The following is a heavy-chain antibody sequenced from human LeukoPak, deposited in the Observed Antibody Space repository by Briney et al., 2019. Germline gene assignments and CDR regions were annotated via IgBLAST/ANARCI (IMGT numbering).Heavy chain of an antibody. V-gene: IGHV3-15*01. CDR3: TTALTSSTL. D-gene: IGHD2-2*01. Sequence: KTGGSLRLSCAASGLTFNNAWMNWVRQAPGKGLEWVGRIRSKTNGGTTDYAAPVKGRFIISRDDSKNTLYLQMNSLKTEDTAVYYCTTALTSSTLWGQGTTVTVSS. J-gene: IGHJ6*02. CDR1: GLTFNNAW. CDR2: IRSKTNGGTT.